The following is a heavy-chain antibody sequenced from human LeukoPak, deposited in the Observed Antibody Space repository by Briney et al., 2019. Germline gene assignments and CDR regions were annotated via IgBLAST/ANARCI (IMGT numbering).Heavy chain of an antibody. D-gene: IGHD3-9*01. CDR2: IYSGGST. CDR3: ARGPYYDILTGYYKGAFDI. Sequence: GESLRLSCAASGFTVSSNYMSWVRQAPGKGLEWVSVIYSGGSTYYADSVKGRFTISRDNSKNTLYLQMNSLRAEDTAVYYCARGPYYDILTGYYKGAFDIWGQGTMVTVSS. V-gene: IGHV3-66*01. J-gene: IGHJ3*02. CDR1: GFTVSSNY.